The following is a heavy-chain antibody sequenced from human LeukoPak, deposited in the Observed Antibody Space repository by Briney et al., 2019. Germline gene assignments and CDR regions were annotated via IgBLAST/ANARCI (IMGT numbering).Heavy chain of an antibody. D-gene: IGHD1-26*01. J-gene: IGHJ4*02. CDR1: GFTFDDYA. CDR3: AKDGGYSGSYAIFGY. V-gene: IGHV3-9*01. CDR2: ISWNSGSI. Sequence: GGSLRLSCAASGFTFDDYAMHWVRQAPGKGLEWVSGISWNSGSIGYADSVKGRFTISRDNAKNSLYLQMNSLRAEDTALYYCAKDGGYSGSYAIFGYWGQGTLVTVSS.